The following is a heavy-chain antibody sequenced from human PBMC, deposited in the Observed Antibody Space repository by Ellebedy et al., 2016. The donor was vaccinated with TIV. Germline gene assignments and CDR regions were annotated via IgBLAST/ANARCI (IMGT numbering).Heavy chain of an antibody. CDR2: MFHSGST. D-gene: IGHD4-23*01. Sequence: MPGGSLRLSCSVSGSSTSSGYYWGCIRQPPGRGLEWIGSMFHSGSTYYSPSLKSLVTISVDTSKNQLSLRLSSVTAADTAVYYCAREGAGRWDYWGPGTLVTVSS. V-gene: IGHV4-38-2*02. J-gene: IGHJ4*02. CDR1: GSSTSSGYY. CDR3: AREGAGRWDY.